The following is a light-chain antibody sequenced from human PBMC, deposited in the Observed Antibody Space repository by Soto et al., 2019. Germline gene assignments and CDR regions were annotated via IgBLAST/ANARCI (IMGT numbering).Light chain of an antibody. J-gene: IGKJ4*01. CDR2: DAS. CDR3: QQSYSTPLT. CDR1: QDVSNY. Sequence: DLQMTQSPSSLSASVGDRLTITCQASQDVSNYLNWYQQKLGKXPKXXIYDASSLQSGVPSRFSGSGSGTDFTLTISNLQPEDVGTYFCQQSYSTPLTFGGGTKVDIK. V-gene: IGKV1-39*01.